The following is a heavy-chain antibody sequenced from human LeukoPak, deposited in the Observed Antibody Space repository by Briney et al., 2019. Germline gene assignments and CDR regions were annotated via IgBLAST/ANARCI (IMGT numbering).Heavy chain of an antibody. V-gene: IGHV1-2*02. J-gene: IGHJ5*02. CDR2: INPNSGGT. CDR1: GYTFTGYY. D-gene: IGHD3-10*01. Sequence: ASVKVSCKASGYTFTGYYMHWVRQAPGQGLEWMGWINPNSGGTNYAQKFQGRVTMTRDTSISTAHMELSRLRSDDTAVYYCASGLWFGELGSWFDPWGQGTLVTVSS. CDR3: ASGLWFGELGSWFDP.